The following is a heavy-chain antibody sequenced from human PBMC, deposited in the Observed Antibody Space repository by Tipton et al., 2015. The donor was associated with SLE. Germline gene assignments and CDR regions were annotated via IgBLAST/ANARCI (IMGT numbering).Heavy chain of an antibody. V-gene: IGHV4-34*01. CDR3: ASGLVGNSGAFDI. Sequence: TLSLTCAVYGGSFSGYYWSWIRQPPGKGLEWIGEINHSGSTNYNPSLKSRVTISVDTSKNQFSLKLSSVTAADTAVYYCASGLVGNSGAFDIWGQGTMVTVSS. J-gene: IGHJ3*02. D-gene: IGHD4-23*01. CDR2: INHSGST. CDR1: GGSFSGYY.